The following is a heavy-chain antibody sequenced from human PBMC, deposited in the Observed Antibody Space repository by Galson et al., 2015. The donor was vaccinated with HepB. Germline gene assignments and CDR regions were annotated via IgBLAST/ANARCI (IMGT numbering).Heavy chain of an antibody. Sequence: SLRLSCAASGFTFSDYYMSWIRQAPGKGLEWVSYISSSSSYTNYADSVKGRFTISRDNAKNSLYLQMNSLRAEDTAVYYCARAEDSGYDYYYYYGMDVWGQGTTVTVSS. D-gene: IGHD5-12*01. V-gene: IGHV3-11*06. J-gene: IGHJ6*02. CDR1: GFTFSDYY. CDR2: ISSSSSYT. CDR3: ARAEDSGYDYYYYYGMDV.